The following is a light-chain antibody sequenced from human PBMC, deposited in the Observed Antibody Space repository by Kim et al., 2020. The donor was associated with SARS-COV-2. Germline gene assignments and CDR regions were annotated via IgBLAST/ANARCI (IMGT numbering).Light chain of an antibody. CDR2: ENS. CDR3: QSYDTRLSGSV. CDR1: SSTSGADYD. Sequence: SVTISSTGSSSTSGADYDLQWYQQPPATAPNLVIDENSSRPSGVPGRFSGSKSGTSASLAITGLQAEDEADYYCQSYDTRLSGSVFGGGTQLTVL. J-gene: IGLJ3*02. V-gene: IGLV1-40*01.